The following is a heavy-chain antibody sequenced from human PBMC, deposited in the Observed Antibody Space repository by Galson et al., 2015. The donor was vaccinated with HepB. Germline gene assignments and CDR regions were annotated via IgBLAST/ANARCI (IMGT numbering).Heavy chain of an antibody. J-gene: IGHJ4*02. V-gene: IGHV6-1*01. CDR2: TYYRSKWYN. D-gene: IGHD2/OR15-2a*01. CDR1: GDSVSSNSAA. Sequence: CAISGDSVSSNSAAWNWIRQSPSRGLEWLGRTYYRSKWYNDYAVSVRSRITISPDTSKNQFSLQLSSVTPEDTAVYYCARGANRALDYWGQGTQVTVSS. CDR3: ARGANRALDY.